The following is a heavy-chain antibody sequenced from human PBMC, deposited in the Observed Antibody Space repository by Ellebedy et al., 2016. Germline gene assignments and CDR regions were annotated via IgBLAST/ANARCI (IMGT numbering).Heavy chain of an antibody. CDR1: GYSFTSYW. D-gene: IGHD3-22*01. CDR2: IYPGDSDT. J-gene: IGHJ4*02. V-gene: IGHV5-51*01. CDR3: ARGKTDKWLLPRSLDY. Sequence: GESLKISXKGSGYSFTSYWIGWVRQMPGKGLEWMGIIYPGDSDTRYSPSFQGQVTISADKSISTAYLQWSSLKASDTAMYYCARGKTDKWLLPRSLDYWGQGTLVTVSS.